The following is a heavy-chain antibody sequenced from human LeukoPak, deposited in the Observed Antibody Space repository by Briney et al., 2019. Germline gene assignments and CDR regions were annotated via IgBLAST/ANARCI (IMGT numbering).Heavy chain of an antibody. CDR2: MNPNSGNT. V-gene: IGHV1-8*02. D-gene: IGHD2-2*02. Sequence: ASVTVSYKASGYTFTNYDINWVGQAAGQGVEWMGWMNPNSGNTGYAQKFQGRVTMTEDTSTDTAYMELSSLRSEDTAVYYCATALVPTAISDWGQGTLVTVST. CDR1: GYTFTNYD. J-gene: IGHJ4*02. CDR3: ATALVPTAISD.